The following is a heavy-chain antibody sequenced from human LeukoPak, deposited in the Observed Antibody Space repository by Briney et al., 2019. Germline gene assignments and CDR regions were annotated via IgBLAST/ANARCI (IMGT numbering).Heavy chain of an antibody. J-gene: IGHJ4*02. CDR2: ISGSGGSA. D-gene: IGHD6-19*01. Sequence: GGSLRLSCAASGFSFSSYAMSWVRQAPGKGLEWVSAISGSGGSAYYADSVKGRFTISRDDSKNTLYLQMNSLRAEDTAVYYCAKNEKWLVPDYWGQGTLVTVSS. V-gene: IGHV3-23*01. CDR3: AKNEKWLVPDY. CDR1: GFSFSSYA.